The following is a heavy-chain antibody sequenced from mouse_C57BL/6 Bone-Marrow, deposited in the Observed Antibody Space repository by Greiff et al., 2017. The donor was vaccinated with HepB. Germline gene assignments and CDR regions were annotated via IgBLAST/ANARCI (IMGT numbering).Heavy chain of an antibody. D-gene: IGHD2-3*01. CDR3: ARSVDGYYVGY. J-gene: IGHJ2*01. CDR1: GYTFTSYW. CDR2: IDPSDSYT. Sequence: QVQLKQPGAELVRPGTSVKLSCKASGYTFTSYWMHWVKQRPGQGLEWIGVIDPSDSYTNYNQKFKGKATLTVDTSSSTAYMQLSSLTSEDSAVYYCARSVDGYYVGYWGQGTTLTVSS. V-gene: IGHV1-59*01.